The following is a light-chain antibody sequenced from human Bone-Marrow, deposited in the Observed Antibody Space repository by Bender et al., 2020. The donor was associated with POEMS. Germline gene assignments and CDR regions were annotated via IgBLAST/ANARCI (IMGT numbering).Light chain of an antibody. CDR1: NIGSRS. CDR3: QVWHTTTEGV. V-gene: IGLV3-21*04. CDR2: YDS. J-gene: IGLJ3*02. Sequence: SYVLAQPPSVSVAPGNTARITCGGDNIGSRSVHWYQQKPGQAPVVIIFYDSDRPSGIPERFSGSNAGDTATLTISRVEAGDEADYYCQVWHTTTEGVFGGGTKLTVL.